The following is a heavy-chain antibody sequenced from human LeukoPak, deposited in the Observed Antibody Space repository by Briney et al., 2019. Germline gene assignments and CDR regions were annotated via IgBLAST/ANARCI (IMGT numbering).Heavy chain of an antibody. Sequence: GEPLKISCKGSGYSFTSYWIGWVRQLPGKGLEWMGIIYPGDSDTRYSPSFQGQVTISADKSISTAYLQWSSLKASDTAMYYCVRHVNYYGSGFDYWGQGTLVTVSS. CDR3: VRHVNYYGSGFDY. CDR1: GYSFTSYW. J-gene: IGHJ4*02. CDR2: IYPGDSDT. V-gene: IGHV5-51*01. D-gene: IGHD3-10*01.